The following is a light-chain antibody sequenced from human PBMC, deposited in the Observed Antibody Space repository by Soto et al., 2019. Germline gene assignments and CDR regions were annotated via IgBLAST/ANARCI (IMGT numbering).Light chain of an antibody. CDR2: GAS. CDR3: QQYSSWLWT. Sequence: IVMTQSPATLSVSPGXRANLSCRASQSVGTKLAWYQQTPGQAPRLLIYGASNRATGVPARISGSVSGTEFTLTIASLQSEDFAIYYCQQYSSWLWTFGQGTKVDSK. CDR1: QSVGTK. J-gene: IGKJ1*01. V-gene: IGKV3-15*01.